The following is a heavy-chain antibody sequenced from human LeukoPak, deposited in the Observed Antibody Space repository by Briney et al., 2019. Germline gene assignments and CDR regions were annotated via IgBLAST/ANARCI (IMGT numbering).Heavy chain of an antibody. CDR1: GYTFTSYA. Sequence: ASVKVSCKASGYTFTSYAMHWVRQAPGQRLEWMGWINAGNGNTKYSQKFQGRVTITRDTSASTAYMELSNLRSEDTAVYYCARDGFYCSGGSCYSTYFDYWGQGTLVTVSS. D-gene: IGHD2-15*01. J-gene: IGHJ4*02. CDR2: INAGNGNT. V-gene: IGHV1-3*01. CDR3: ARDGFYCSGGSCYSTYFDY.